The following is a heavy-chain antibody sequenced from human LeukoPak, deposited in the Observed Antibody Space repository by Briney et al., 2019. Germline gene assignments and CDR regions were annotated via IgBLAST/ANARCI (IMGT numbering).Heavy chain of an antibody. CDR1: GGSISSYY. V-gene: IGHV4-59*01. D-gene: IGHD6-13*01. CDR3: ASSSWYWLALGG. J-gene: IGHJ4*02. Sequence: SETLSLTCTVSGGSISSYYWSWIRQPPGKGLEWIGYIYYSGSTNYNPSLKSRVTISVDTSKNQFSLKLSSVTAADTAVYYCASSSWYWLALGGWGQGTLVTVSS. CDR2: IYYSGST.